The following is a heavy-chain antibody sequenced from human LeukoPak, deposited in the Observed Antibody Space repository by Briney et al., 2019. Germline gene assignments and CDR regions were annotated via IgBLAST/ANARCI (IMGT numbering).Heavy chain of an antibody. CDR1: GYTFTTNG. D-gene: IGHD3-10*01. CDR3: ARESLGEPGSFDY. Sequence: ASVKVSCKASGYTFTTNGISWVRQAPGQGLEWMGSITPYNGNTKYAQKYEGRVTMATDTSTSTAYMVLRTLRSDDTAVYYCARESLGEPGSFDYWGQGTLVTVSS. J-gene: IGHJ4*02. CDR2: ITPYNGNT. V-gene: IGHV1-18*01.